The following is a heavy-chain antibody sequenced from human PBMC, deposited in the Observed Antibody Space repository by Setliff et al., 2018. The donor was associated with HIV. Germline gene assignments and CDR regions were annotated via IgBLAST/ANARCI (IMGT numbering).Heavy chain of an antibody. D-gene: IGHD3-22*01. V-gene: IGHV4-4*07. CDR3: ARHQGKYYDSSGYSGWFFDL. Sequence: PSETLSLTCSVSGGSFSGYYWSWIRQPAGKGLEWIGHIYTSGKTHYSPSLKSRITISADTSKNQLSLNLSSVTAADTAVYYCARHQGKYYDSSGYSGWFFDLWGRGTLVTVSS. CDR2: IYTSGKT. J-gene: IGHJ2*01. CDR1: GGSFSGYY.